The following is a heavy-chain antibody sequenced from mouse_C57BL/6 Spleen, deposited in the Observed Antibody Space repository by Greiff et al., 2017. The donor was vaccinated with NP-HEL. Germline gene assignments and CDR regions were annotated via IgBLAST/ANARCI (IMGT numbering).Heavy chain of an antibody. D-gene: IGHD2-3*01. CDR3: ARWLLGAMDY. V-gene: IGHV1-81*01. J-gene: IGHJ4*01. CDR2: IYPRSGNT. CDR1: GYTFTSYG. Sequence: VQLQQSGAELARPGASVKLSCKASGYTFTSYGISWVKQRPGQGLEWIGEIYPRSGNTYYNEKFKGKATLTADKSSSTAYMELRSLTSEDSAVYFSARWLLGAMDYWGQGTSVTVSS.